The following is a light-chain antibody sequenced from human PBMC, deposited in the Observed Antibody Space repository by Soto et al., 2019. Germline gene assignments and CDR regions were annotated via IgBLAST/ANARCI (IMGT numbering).Light chain of an antibody. J-gene: IGLJ3*02. V-gene: IGLV2-11*01. CDR3: CSYAGSSWV. CDR2: DVT. CDR1: SSDVGGYSY. Sequence: QSALTQPRSVSGSPGQSVTISCTGTSSDVGGYSYVSWYQQHPGRAPKLMVYDVTKRPSGVPDRFSGSKSGSTASLTICGLQAEDEADYYCCSYAGSSWVFGGGTKLTVL.